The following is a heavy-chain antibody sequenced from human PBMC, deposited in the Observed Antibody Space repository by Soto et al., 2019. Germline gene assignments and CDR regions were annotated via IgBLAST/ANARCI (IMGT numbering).Heavy chain of an antibody. CDR3: ARAIAARSDAFDI. D-gene: IGHD6-6*01. V-gene: IGHV1-8*01. J-gene: IGHJ3*02. CDR2: LNPNSGNT. CDR1: GYTFTSYD. Sequence: GASVKVSCKASGYTFTSYDINWVRQATGQGLEWMGWLNPNSGNTGYAQKFQGRVTMTRNTSISTAYMELSSLRSEDTAVYYCARAIAARSDAFDIWGQGTMVTVSS.